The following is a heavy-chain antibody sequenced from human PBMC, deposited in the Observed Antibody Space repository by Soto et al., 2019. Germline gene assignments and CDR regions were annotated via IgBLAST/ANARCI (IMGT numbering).Heavy chain of an antibody. V-gene: IGHV3-30-3*01. D-gene: IGHD3-10*01. Sequence: GGSLRLSCAASGFTFSSYAMHWVRQAPGKGLEWVAVISYDGSNKYYADSVKGRFTISRDNSKNTLYLQMNSLRAEDTAVYYCARDADWVRGVIIPSSYYYGMDVWGQWTTVTVSS. CDR1: GFTFSSYA. J-gene: IGHJ6*02. CDR2: ISYDGSNK. CDR3: ARDADWVRGVIIPSSYYYGMDV.